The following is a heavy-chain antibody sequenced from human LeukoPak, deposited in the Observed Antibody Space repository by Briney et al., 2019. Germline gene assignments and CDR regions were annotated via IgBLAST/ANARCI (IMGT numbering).Heavy chain of an antibody. D-gene: IGHD6-19*01. CDR2: IYTSGST. J-gene: IGHJ6*03. CDR3: ASSGWPRGYYYMDV. V-gene: IGHV4-61*02. CDR1: GGSISSGSYY. Sequence: SETLSLTCTVSGGSISSGSYYWSWIRQPAGKGMERIGRIYTSGSTNYNPSLKSRVTISVDTSKNQFSLKLSSVTAADTAVYYCASSGWPRGYYYMDVWGKGTTVTISS.